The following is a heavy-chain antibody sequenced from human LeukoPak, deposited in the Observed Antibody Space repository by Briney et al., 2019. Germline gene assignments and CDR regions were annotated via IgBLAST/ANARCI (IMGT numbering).Heavy chain of an antibody. V-gene: IGHV4-34*01. CDR2: INHSGST. Sequence: SGTLSLTCAVYGGSFSGYYWSWIRQPPGKGLEWIGEINHSGSTNYNPSLKSRVTISVDTSKNQFSLKLSSVTAADTAVYYCASLNPHMDVWGKGTTVTISS. J-gene: IGHJ6*03. CDR3: ASLNPHMDV. CDR1: GGSFSGYY.